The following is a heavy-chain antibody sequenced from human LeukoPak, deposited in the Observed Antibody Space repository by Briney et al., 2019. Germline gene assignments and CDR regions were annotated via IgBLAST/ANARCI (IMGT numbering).Heavy chain of an antibody. Sequence: PSRTLSLTSAVSGYSITSGDYWSWIRPPPPKGREWIGLIYHIMSTSYNTSLNRRVHISVDTSKTQFSQKLSSVTGADTAVYYCARAVWFGELFYNPQGYWGQGTLVTVSS. V-gene: IGHV4-38-2*01. D-gene: IGHD3-10*01. J-gene: IGHJ4*02. CDR3: ARAVWFGELFYNPQGY. CDR1: GYSITSGDY. CDR2: IYHIMST.